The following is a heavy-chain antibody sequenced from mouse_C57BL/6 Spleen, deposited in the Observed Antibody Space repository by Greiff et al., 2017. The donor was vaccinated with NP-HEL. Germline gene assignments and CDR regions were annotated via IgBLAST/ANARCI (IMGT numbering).Heavy chain of an antibody. CDR1: GYTFTDYY. Sequence: VQLQQSGAELVRPGASVKLSCKASGYTFTDYYINWVKQRPGQGLEWIARIYPGSGNTYYNEKFKGKATLTAEKSSSTAYMQLSSLTSEDSAVYFCARSLYYGLYYFDYWGQGTTLTVSS. V-gene: IGHV1-76*01. J-gene: IGHJ2*01. D-gene: IGHD2-1*01. CDR3: ARSLYYGLYYFDY. CDR2: IYPGSGNT.